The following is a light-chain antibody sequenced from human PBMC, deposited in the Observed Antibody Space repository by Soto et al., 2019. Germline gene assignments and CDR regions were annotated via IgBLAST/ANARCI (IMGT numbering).Light chain of an antibody. CDR2: GVT. V-gene: IGLV2-8*01. Sequence: QSALTQPPSASGSPGQSVTISCTGPSSDVGGYDRVSWFQQHPGKAPTLIIYGVTDRISGVPYRFSGSKSCNTASLTVSGRKAEDEADYYCASYGVRDDMIFGGGTNLTVL. CDR1: SSDVGGYDR. J-gene: IGLJ2*01. CDR3: ASYGVRDDMI.